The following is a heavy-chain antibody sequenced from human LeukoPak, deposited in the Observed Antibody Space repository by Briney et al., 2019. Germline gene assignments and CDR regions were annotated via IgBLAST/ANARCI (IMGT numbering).Heavy chain of an antibody. CDR2: ISQTGTDM. J-gene: IGHJ4*02. CDR3: GRGHWGLDY. D-gene: IGHD7-27*01. Sequence: GGSLRLSCAVSGFTFSYHYMTWVRQAPGKGLEWVSWISQTGTDMSYSDSVKGRFTISRDNARNSLFLQMDSLRPEDTAVYYCGRGHWGLDYWGQGTLLTVSS. CDR1: GFTFSYHY. V-gene: IGHV3-11*01.